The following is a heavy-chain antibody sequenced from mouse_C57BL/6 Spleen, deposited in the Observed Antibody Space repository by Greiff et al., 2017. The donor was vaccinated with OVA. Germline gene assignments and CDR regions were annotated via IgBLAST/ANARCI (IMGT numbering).Heavy chain of an antibody. Sequence: EVKLMESEGGLVQPGSSMKLSCTASGFTFSDYYMAWVRQVPEKGLEWVANINYDGSSTYYLDSLKSRFIISRDNAKNILYLQMSSLKSEDTATYYCARENDYDDWYFDVWGTGTTVTVSS. CDR3: ARENDYDDWYFDV. CDR1: GFTFSDYY. J-gene: IGHJ1*03. D-gene: IGHD2-4*01. V-gene: IGHV5-16*01. CDR2: INYDGSST.